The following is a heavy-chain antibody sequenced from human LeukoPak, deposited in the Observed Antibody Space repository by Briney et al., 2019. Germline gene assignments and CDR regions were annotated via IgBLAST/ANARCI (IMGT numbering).Heavy chain of an antibody. J-gene: IGHJ4*02. CDR1: GYTFTSYG. V-gene: IGHV1-18*01. CDR3: ARESSVSAVPDY. CDR2: ISAYNGNT. D-gene: IGHD6-19*01. Sequence: ASVKVSCKASGYTFTSYGISWVRQAPGQGLEWMGWISAYNGNTNYAQKLQGRVTMTTDTSTSTACMELRSLRSDDTAVYYCARESSVSAVPDYWGQGTLVTVSS.